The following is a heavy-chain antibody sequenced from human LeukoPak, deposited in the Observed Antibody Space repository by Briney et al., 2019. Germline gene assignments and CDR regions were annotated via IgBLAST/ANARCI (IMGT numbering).Heavy chain of an antibody. CDR2: ISSSSSYI. CDR3: ARVKVGTTNRFDY. V-gene: IGHV3-21*04. D-gene: IGHD1-26*01. CDR1: GFTFSDYS. J-gene: IGHJ4*02. Sequence: GGSLRLSCAASGFTFSDYSMNWVRQAPGKGLEWVSYISSSSSYIYYADSVKGRFTISRDNAKNSLYLQMNSLRAEDTALYYCARVKVGTTNRFDYWGQGTLVTVSS.